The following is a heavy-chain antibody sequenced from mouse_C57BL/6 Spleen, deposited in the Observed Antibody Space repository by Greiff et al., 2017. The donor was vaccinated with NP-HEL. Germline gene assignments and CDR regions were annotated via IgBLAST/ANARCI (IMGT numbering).Heavy chain of an antibody. J-gene: IGHJ3*01. D-gene: IGHD1-1*01. CDR1: GYAFTNYL. V-gene: IGHV1-54*01. CDR3: AREVYYGFAY. Sequence: QVQLQQSGAELVRPGTSVKVSCKASGYAFTNYLIEWVKQRPGQGLEWIGVINPGSGGTNYNEKFKGKATLTADKSPSTAYMQLSSLTSEDSAVYFCAREVYYGFAYWGQGTLVTVSA. CDR2: INPGSGGT.